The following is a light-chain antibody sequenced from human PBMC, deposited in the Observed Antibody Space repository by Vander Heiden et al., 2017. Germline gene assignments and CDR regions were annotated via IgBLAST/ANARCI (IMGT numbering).Light chain of an antibody. CDR1: QNINSD. J-gene: IGKJ1*01. CDR2: AAS. V-gene: IGKV1-17*01. CDR3: QQYNTYPPT. Sequence: VQVSPSPSSLSASVGDSVTITCRASQNINSDLAWYQQKPGKPPQRLIYAASTVQGGVPSRFSGSGSGTEFTLTISSLQPEDFATYYCQQYNTYPPTFGQGTKVEI.